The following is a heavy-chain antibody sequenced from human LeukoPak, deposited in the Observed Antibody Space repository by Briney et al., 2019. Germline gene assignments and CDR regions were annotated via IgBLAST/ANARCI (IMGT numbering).Heavy chain of an antibody. CDR1: GYTLTELS. CDR2: FDPEDGET. Sequence: ASVKVSCKVSGYTLTELSMHWVRQAPGKGLEWMGGFDPEDGETIYAQKFQGRVTMTEDTSTDTAYMELSSLRSEDTAVYYCAKDGIYGDPFDYWGQGTLVTVSS. CDR3: AKDGIYGDPFDY. V-gene: IGHV1-24*01. J-gene: IGHJ4*02. D-gene: IGHD4-17*01.